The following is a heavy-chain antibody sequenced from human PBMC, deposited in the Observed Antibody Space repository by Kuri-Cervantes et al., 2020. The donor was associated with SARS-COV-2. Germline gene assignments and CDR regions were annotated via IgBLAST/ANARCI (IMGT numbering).Heavy chain of an antibody. CDR2: INPSGGST. D-gene: IGHD3-3*01. Sequence: ASVKVSCKASGYTFTSYYMHWVRQAPGQGLEWMGIINPSGGSTSYAQKFQGRVTMTRDTSTSTVYMELSSLRSEDTAVYYCARDGKDYDFWSGHYTGFDYWGQGTLVTVSS. J-gene: IGHJ4*02. CDR3: ARDGKDYDFWSGHYTGFDY. V-gene: IGHV1-46*01. CDR1: GYTFTSYY.